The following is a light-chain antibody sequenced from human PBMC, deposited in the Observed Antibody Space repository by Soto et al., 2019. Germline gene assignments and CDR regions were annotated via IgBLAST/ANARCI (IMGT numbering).Light chain of an antibody. V-gene: IGKV3-11*01. J-gene: IGKJ4*01. CDR2: DAS. Sequence: EILMTQSPATLSVSPGERAILSCRASQNIGTNLVWYQQKPGQAPRLLIYDASNRATGIPARFSGSGSGTDFTLTISSLEPEDSAVYYCQQRANWLTFGGGTKVEIK. CDR1: QNIGTN. CDR3: QQRANWLT.